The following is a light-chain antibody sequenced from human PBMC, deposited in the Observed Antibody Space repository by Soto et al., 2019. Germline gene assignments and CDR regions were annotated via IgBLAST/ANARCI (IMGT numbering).Light chain of an antibody. Sequence: EIVMTQSPATLSVSPGERATLSCRASQSVSSNLAWYQQKPDQAPRLLIYGASTRATGIPARFSGSGSGTEFTLTISSLQSEDFAVYYCQQYNNLPPLTLGGGTKVEIK. J-gene: IGKJ4*01. CDR1: QSVSSN. CDR3: QQYNNLPPLT. CDR2: GAS. V-gene: IGKV3-15*01.